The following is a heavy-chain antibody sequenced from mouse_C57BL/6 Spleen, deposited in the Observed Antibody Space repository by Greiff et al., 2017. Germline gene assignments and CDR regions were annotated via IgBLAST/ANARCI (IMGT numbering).Heavy chain of an antibody. D-gene: IGHD2-3*01. CDR3: ARNDGYHWYFDV. CDR2: INPSNGGT. J-gene: IGHJ1*03. Sequence: QVQLQQPGPELVKPGASVKLSCKASGYTFTSYWMNWVKQRPGQGLEWIGNINPSNGGTNYNEKFKSKATLTVDKSTSTAYMQLSSLTSEDSAVYYCARNDGYHWYFDVWGTGTTVTVSS. CDR1: GYTFTSYW. V-gene: IGHV1-53*01.